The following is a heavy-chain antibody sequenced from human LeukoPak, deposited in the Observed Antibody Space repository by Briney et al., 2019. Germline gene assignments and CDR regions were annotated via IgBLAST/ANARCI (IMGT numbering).Heavy chain of an antibody. CDR2: ISYDGSNK. D-gene: IGHD3-16*01. CDR1: GFTFSSYA. Sequence: GRSLRLSCAASGFTFSSYAMHWVRQAPGKGLEWVVVISYDGSNKYYADSVKGRFTISRDNSKNTLYLQMNSLRAEDTAVYYCARGGFDPWGQGTLVTVSS. J-gene: IGHJ5*02. CDR3: ARGGFDP. V-gene: IGHV3-30-3*01.